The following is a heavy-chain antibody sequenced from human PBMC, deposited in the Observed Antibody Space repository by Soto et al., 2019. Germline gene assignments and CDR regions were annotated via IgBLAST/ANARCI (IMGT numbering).Heavy chain of an antibody. D-gene: IGHD2-21*02. Sequence: QVQLVESGGGVVQPGRSLRLSCAASGFTFSSYGIHWVRQAPGKGLEWVAVISYDGSNKYYADSVKGRFTISRDNSKNTLYLQMNSLRAEDTAVYYCAKSTCGGDCYSWFDYWGQGTLVTVSS. J-gene: IGHJ4*02. CDR3: AKSTCGGDCYSWFDY. CDR1: GFTFSSYG. CDR2: ISYDGSNK. V-gene: IGHV3-30*18.